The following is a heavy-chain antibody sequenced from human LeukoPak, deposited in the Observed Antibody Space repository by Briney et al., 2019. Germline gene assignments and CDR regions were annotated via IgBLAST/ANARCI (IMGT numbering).Heavy chain of an antibody. V-gene: IGHV1-69*13. CDR2: IIPIFGTA. CDR1: GGTFSSYA. D-gene: IGHD3-10*01. Sequence: HRASVKVSCKASGGTFSSYAISWVRQAPGQGLEWMGGIIPIFGTANYAQKFQGRVTITADESTSTAYMELSSLRSEDTAVYYCAMTRGLSWYYYGMDVWGQGTTVTVSS. CDR3: AMTRGLSWYYYGMDV. J-gene: IGHJ6*02.